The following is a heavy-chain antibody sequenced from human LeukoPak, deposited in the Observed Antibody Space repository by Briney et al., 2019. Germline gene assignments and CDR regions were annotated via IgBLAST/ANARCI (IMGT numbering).Heavy chain of an antibody. CDR1: GGSISSSSYY. CDR2: IYYSGST. V-gene: IGHV4-39*01. Sequence: SETLSLTCTVSGGSISSSSYYWGWIRQPPGRGLEWIGSIYYSGSTYYNPSLKSRVTISVDTSKNQFSLKLSSVTAADTAAYYCARGQLRRSSQGAFDIWGQGTMVTVSS. CDR3: ARGQLRRSSQGAFDI. D-gene: IGHD1-1*01. J-gene: IGHJ3*02.